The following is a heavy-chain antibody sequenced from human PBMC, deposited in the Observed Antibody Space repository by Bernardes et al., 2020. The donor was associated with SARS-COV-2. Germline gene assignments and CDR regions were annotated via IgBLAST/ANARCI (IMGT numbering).Heavy chain of an antibody. CDR3: ASPSSPDYGDSLR. CDR1: GDSINSASYR. D-gene: IGHD4-17*01. CDR2: LSYGGNT. V-gene: IGHV4-39*01. Sequence: SEPLSLTCSVSGDSINSASYRWGWIRQAPGKGLEWIGSLSYGGNTYYTPSLRSRVTMSADTSNTQFSLRLTSVTAADTAVYYCASPSSPDYGDSLRWGQGTLVTVSS. J-gene: IGHJ4*02.